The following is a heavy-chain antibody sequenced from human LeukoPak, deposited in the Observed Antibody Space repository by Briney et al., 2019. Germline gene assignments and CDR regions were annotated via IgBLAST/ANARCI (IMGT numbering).Heavy chain of an antibody. CDR2: INSDGGST. CDR1: GFTFSSYW. CDR3: ARVYGGYGDYYFDY. J-gene: IGHJ4*02. Sequence: PGGSLRLSCAASGFTFSSYWMHWVRQPPGKGLVWVSRINSDGGSTRYADSVKSRFAISRDNAKNTLYLQMNSLRAEDTAVYYCARVYGGYGDYYFDYWGQGTLVTVSS. D-gene: IGHD4-17*01. V-gene: IGHV3-74*01.